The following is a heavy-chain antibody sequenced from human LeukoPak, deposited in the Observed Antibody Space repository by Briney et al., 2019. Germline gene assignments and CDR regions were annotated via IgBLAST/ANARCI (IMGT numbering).Heavy chain of an antibody. CDR1: GYTFTSYA. D-gene: IGHD2-2*01. CDR3: ARGPEVPYKNAYYFDY. CDR2: INAVNGKT. J-gene: IGHJ4*02. V-gene: IGHV1-3*01. Sequence: ASVMVSCKASGYTFTSYAIHWVRQAPGQRLQWMAWINAVNGKTKYSQKFQGRVAITRDTSASTAYMELSSLRSEDTAVYYCARGPEVPYKNAYYFDYWGQGTLVTVSS.